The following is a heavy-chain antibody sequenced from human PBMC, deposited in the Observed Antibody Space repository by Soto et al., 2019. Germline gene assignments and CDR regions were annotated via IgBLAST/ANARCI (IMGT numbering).Heavy chain of an antibody. V-gene: IGHV3-30*18. CDR2: ISYEGSNK. Sequence: QVQLVESGGGVVQPGRSLRLSCAASGFTFSSYGMHWVRQAPGKGLEWVAVISYEGSNKYYADSVKGRFTISRDNSKNTLYLQMNSLRAEDTAVYYCAKDRRVYCSGGSCYSSSLDYWGQGTLVTVSS. CDR1: GFTFSSYG. CDR3: AKDRRVYCSGGSCYSSSLDY. D-gene: IGHD2-15*01. J-gene: IGHJ4*02.